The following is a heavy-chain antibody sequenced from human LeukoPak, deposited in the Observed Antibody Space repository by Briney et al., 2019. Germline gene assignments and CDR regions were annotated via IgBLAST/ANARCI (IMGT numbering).Heavy chain of an antibody. Sequence: KPSETLSLTCAVYGGSFSGYYWSWIRQPPGKGLEWIGEINHSGSTNYNPSLKSRVTISVDTSKNQFSLKLSSVTAADTAVYYCARGRLKQWLVRYADDYYGMDVRGQGTTVTVSS. D-gene: IGHD6-19*01. V-gene: IGHV4-34*01. CDR3: ARGRLKQWLVRYADDYYGMDV. CDR1: GGSFSGYY. CDR2: INHSGST. J-gene: IGHJ6*02.